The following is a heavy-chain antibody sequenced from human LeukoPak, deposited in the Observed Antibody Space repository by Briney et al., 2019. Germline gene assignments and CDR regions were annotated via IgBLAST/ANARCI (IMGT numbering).Heavy chain of an antibody. CDR2: ISVNGGST. V-gene: IGHV3-23*01. D-gene: IGHD3/OR15-3a*01. Sequence: PGGSLRLSCAASGFTFSSNAMSWVRQAPRKGLEWVSGISVNGGSTYYADSVKGRSTISRDNSKNTLYLQMNSLRAEDTAVYYCAGLDPLDYWGQGTLVTVSS. J-gene: IGHJ4*02. CDR1: GFTFSSNA. CDR3: AGLDPLDY.